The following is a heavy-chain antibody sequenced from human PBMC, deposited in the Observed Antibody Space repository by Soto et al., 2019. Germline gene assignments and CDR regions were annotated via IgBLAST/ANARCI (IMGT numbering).Heavy chain of an antibody. D-gene: IGHD1-7*01. V-gene: IGHV1-24*01. CDR2: FDPEGGEA. J-gene: IGHJ4*02. CDR1: GHTLTELS. CDR3: AKPTPRRAAIRTNINFDS. Sequence: ASVKVSCMVSGHTLTELSIPWVRQAPGKGLEWMGGFDPEGGEAIYAQNWHGRVTVTEDTVTDTAYMEQSGLNSDDTAVYYCAKPTPRRAAIRTNINFDSWGPGTLVTVSS.